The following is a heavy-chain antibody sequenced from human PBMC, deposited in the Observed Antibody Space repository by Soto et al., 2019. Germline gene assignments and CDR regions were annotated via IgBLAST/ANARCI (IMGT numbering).Heavy chain of an antibody. CDR1: GGSFSGYY. Sequence: SETLSLTCAVYGGSFSGYYWSWIPQPPGKGLEWIGEINHSGSTNYNPSLKSRVTISVDTSKNQFSLKLSSVTAADTAVYYFARRAYSYGYYTYYYYYYGMDVWGQGTTVTVSS. D-gene: IGHD5-18*01. CDR3: ARRAYSYGYYTYYYYYYGMDV. V-gene: IGHV4-34*01. J-gene: IGHJ6*02. CDR2: INHSGST.